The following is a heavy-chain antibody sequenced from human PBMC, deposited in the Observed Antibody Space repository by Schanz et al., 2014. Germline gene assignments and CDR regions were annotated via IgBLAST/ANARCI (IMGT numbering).Heavy chain of an antibody. Sequence: QVQLVESGGGVVQPGRSLRLSCSASGFTLSSYGMHWVRQVPGKGLEWVAVVCYDGSKKYYADSVKGRFTTSRDNSKNTMYLQMNSLRAEDTAVYYCVKDLQRELLRDDHYYGMDVWGQGTTVTVSS. D-gene: IGHD1-26*01. CDR2: VCYDGSKK. J-gene: IGHJ6*02. V-gene: IGHV3-33*06. CDR3: VKDLQRELLRDDHYYGMDV. CDR1: GFTLSSYG.